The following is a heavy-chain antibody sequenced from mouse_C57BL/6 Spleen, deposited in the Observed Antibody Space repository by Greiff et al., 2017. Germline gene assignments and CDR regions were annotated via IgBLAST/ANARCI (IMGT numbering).Heavy chain of an antibody. CDR1: GYTFTDYY. CDR2: IFPGSGST. Sequence: QVHVKQSGPELVKPGASVKISCKASGYTFTDYYINWVKQRPGQGLEWIGWIFPGSGSTYYNEKFKGKATLTVDKSSSTAYMLLSSLTSEDSAVYFCARRGNYGSSDYWGQGTTLTVSS. D-gene: IGHD1-1*01. J-gene: IGHJ2*01. CDR3: ARRGNYGSSDY. V-gene: IGHV1-75*01.